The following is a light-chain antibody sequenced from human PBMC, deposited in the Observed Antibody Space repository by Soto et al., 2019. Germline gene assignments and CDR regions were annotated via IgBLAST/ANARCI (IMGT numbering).Light chain of an antibody. J-gene: IGLJ2*01. CDR1: SSDVGGYNY. CDR3: SSYSNSTTRV. V-gene: IGLV2-14*03. CDR2: DVS. Sequence: QSALTQPASVSGSPGQSITISCTGTSSDVGGYNYVSWYQQHPGKAPKLMIYDVSYRPSGVSNRFSGSKSGDTASLTISGLQAEDEADYYCSSYSNSTTRVFGGVTKLTVL.